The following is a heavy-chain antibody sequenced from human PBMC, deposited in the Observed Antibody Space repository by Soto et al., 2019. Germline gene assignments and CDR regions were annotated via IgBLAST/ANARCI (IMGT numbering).Heavy chain of an antibody. Sequence: QVQLVQSGAEVKKPGASVKVSCKASGYTFTGYYMHWVRQAPGQGLEWMGWINPNSGGTNYAQKFQGCVTMTRDTSISTAYMELSRLRSDDTAVYYCARGYCSGGSCYRGNWYFDLWGRGTLVTVSS. CDR2: INPNSGGT. CDR3: ARGYCSGGSCYRGNWYFDL. J-gene: IGHJ2*01. V-gene: IGHV1-2*04. D-gene: IGHD2-15*01. CDR1: GYTFTGYY.